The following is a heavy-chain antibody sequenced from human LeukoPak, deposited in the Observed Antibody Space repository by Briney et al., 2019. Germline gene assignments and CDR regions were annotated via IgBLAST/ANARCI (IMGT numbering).Heavy chain of an antibody. Sequence: ASVKVSCNASGYTFTSYGISWVRQAPGQGLEWMGWISAYNGNTNYAQKLQGRVTMTTDTSTSTAYMELRSLRSDDTAVYYCARDMTPLLRITTLYPPLGAFDIWGQGTMVTVSS. J-gene: IGHJ3*02. D-gene: IGHD3-10*02. CDR1: GYTFTSYG. CDR3: ARDMTPLLRITTLYPPLGAFDI. V-gene: IGHV1-18*01. CDR2: ISAYNGNT.